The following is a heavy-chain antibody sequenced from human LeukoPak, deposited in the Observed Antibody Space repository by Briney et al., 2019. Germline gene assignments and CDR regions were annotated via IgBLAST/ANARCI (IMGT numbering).Heavy chain of an antibody. CDR1: GYIFTSYW. D-gene: IGHD3-3*01. J-gene: IGHJ5*02. CDR3: ARQLWSSAFDP. Sequence: GASLQISCQGSGYIFTSYWIGWVRQLPGKGLEWMGIIYPGDSDTRYSPSFQGQVTISADKSISTAYLQWSSLKASDTAMYYCARQLWSSAFDPWGQGTLVTVSS. V-gene: IGHV5-51*01. CDR2: IYPGDSDT.